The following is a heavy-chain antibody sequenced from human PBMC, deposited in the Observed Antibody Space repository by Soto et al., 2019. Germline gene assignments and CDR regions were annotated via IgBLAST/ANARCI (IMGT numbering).Heavy chain of an antibody. V-gene: IGHV3-48*02. CDR3: ARDGLWDYYDSSGSSG. Sequence: GGSLRLSCAASGFTFSSYSMNWVRQAPGKGLEWVSYISSSSSTIYYADSVKGRFTISGDNAKNSLYLQMNSLRDEDTAVYYCARDGLWDYYDSSGSSGWGQGTLVTVSS. CDR2: ISSSSSTI. D-gene: IGHD3-22*01. CDR1: GFTFSSYS. J-gene: IGHJ4*02.